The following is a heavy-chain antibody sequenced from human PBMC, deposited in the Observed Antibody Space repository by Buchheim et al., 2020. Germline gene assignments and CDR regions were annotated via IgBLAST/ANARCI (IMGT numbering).Heavy chain of an antibody. Sequence: QVQLQESGPGLVKPSETLSLTCTVSGGSISSYYWSWIRQPPGKGLEWIGYIYYSGSTNYNPSLKSRVTTSVDTSKNQFSLKLSSVTAADTAVYYCARDEVGDILTGYIYYYGMDVWGQGTT. V-gene: IGHV4-59*12. CDR1: GGSISSYY. CDR3: ARDEVGDILTGYIYYYGMDV. D-gene: IGHD3-9*01. CDR2: IYYSGST. J-gene: IGHJ6*02.